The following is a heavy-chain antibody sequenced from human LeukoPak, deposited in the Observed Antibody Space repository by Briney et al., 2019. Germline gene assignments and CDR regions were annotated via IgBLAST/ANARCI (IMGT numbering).Heavy chain of an antibody. J-gene: IGHJ3*02. V-gene: IGHV4-34*01. D-gene: IGHD6-13*01. CDR3: ATTPLSGIAAAGRRVKAFDI. Sequence: SETLSLTCAVYGGSFSGYYWSWIRQPPGKGLEWIGEINHSGSTNYNPSLKSRVTISVDTSKNQFSLKLSSVTTADTAVYYCATTPLSGIAAAGRRVKAFDIWGQGTMVAVSS. CDR2: INHSGST. CDR1: GGSFSGYY.